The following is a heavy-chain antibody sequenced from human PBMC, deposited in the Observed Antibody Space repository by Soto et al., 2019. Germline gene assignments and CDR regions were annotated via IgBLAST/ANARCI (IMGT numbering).Heavy chain of an antibody. CDR3: TRILWSSRRDALDI. D-gene: IGHD2-21*01. CDR2: ISYDGSNK. CDR1: GFTFSSYG. Sequence: QVQLVESGGGVVQPGRSLRLSCAASGFTFSSYGMHWVRQAPGKGLEWVAVISYDGSNKYYADSVKGRFTISRDDSRNTVSLQMNSLGVEDTATYYCTRILWSSRRDALDIWGQGTTVTVSS. V-gene: IGHV3-30*03. J-gene: IGHJ6*02.